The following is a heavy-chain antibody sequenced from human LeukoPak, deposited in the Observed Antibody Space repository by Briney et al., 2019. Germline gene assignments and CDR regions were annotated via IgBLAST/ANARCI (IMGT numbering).Heavy chain of an antibody. CDR1: GFTFSSYA. V-gene: IGHV3-30-3*01. Sequence: GRSLRLSCAASGFTFSSYAMHWVRQAPGKGLEWVAVISYDGSNKYYADSVKGRFTISRDNAKNSLYLQMDSLRAEDTAVYYCARDSGSNYYSSAGYWGQGTLVTVSS. J-gene: IGHJ4*02. D-gene: IGHD3-10*01. CDR2: ISYDGSNK. CDR3: ARDSGSNYYSSAGY.